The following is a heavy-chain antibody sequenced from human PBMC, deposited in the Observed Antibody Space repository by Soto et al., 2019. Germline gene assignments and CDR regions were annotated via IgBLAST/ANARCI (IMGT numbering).Heavy chain of an antibody. J-gene: IGHJ3*02. CDR1: GGTFSSYA. CDR3: ARTTDYYDSSGYCGAFDI. Sequence: QVQLVQSGAEVKKPGSSVKVSCKASGGTFSSYAISWVRQAPGHGLEWMGVIIPIFGTANYAQKFQGRVTITADESTSTAYMELSSLRSEDTAVYYCARTTDYYDSSGYCGAFDIWGQGTMVTVSS. D-gene: IGHD3-22*01. V-gene: IGHV1-69*01. CDR2: IIPIFGTA.